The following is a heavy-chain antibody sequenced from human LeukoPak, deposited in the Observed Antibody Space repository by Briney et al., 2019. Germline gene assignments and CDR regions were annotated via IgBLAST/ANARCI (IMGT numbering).Heavy chain of an antibody. CDR1: GFTFSSYN. D-gene: IGHD3-22*01. V-gene: IGHV3-48*04. Sequence: GGSLRLSCAASGFTFSSYNINWVRQAPGKGLEWVSYISSSGSTIYYADSVKGRFTISRDNAKNSLYLQMNSLRAEDTAVYYCASGGYYSLPTTFDYWGQGTLVTVSS. CDR2: ISSSGSTI. CDR3: ASGGYYSLPTTFDY. J-gene: IGHJ4*02.